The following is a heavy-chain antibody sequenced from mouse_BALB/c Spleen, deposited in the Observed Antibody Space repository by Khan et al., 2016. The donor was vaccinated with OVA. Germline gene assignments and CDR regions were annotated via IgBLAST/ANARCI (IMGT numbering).Heavy chain of an antibody. CDR3: AKSFYSHYYAMDY. CDR1: GCSLTTYG. Sequence: QVQLKQSGPGLVAPSQSLSITCTVSGCSLTTYGVTWVRQPPGKGLEWLGVIWGDGNTDYHSALISRLSISKDNSESQVFLKLNSLQTDDTATYYCAKSFYSHYYAMDYWGQGTSVTVSS. V-gene: IGHV2-3*01. D-gene: IGHD2-1*01. CDR2: IWGDGNT. J-gene: IGHJ4*01.